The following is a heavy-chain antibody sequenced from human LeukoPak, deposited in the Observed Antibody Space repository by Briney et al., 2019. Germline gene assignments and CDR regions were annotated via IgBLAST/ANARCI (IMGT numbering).Heavy chain of an antibody. CDR1: GFTFSSYS. V-gene: IGHV3-21*01. Sequence: GGSLRLSCAASGFTFSSYSMTWVRQAPGKGLEWVSSISSSSSYIYYADSVKGRFTISRDNSKNSLYLQMNSLRAEDTAVYYCARGGGYSYGPFDYWGQGTLVTVSS. J-gene: IGHJ4*02. D-gene: IGHD5-18*01. CDR2: ISSSSSYI. CDR3: ARGGGYSYGPFDY.